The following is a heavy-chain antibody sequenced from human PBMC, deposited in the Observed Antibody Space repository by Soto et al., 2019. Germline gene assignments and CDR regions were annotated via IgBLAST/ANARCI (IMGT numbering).Heavy chain of an antibody. V-gene: IGHV3-7*01. CDR2: INQDGSVK. CDR1: GFTFSSSW. CDR3: ARDPESSAFDI. J-gene: IGHJ3*02. Sequence: HPGGSLRLSCAASGFTFSSSWMSWVRQAPGKGLEWVGNINQDGSVKNYVDSVKGRFTFSRDNAKNSLYVQMNSLRVDDTAVYYCARDPESSAFDIWGQGTMVTVSS.